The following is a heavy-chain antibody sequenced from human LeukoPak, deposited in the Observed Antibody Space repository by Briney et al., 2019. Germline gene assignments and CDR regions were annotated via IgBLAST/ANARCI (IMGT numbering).Heavy chain of an antibody. Sequence: TSETLSLTCTVSGYSISSGYYWGWIRPPPGKGLEWIGSIYHSGSTYYNPSLKSRVTISVDTSKNQFSQKLSSVTAADTAVYYCARSRAGSYDYWGQGTLVTVPS. J-gene: IGHJ4*02. CDR1: GYSISSGYY. V-gene: IGHV4-38-2*02. CDR2: IYHSGST. CDR3: ARSRAGSYDY. D-gene: IGHD1-26*01.